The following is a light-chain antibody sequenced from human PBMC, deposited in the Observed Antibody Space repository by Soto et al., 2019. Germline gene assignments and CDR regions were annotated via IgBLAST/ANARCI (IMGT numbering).Light chain of an antibody. CDR2: EVS. J-gene: IGLJ1*01. Sequence: QSALTQPPSASGSPGQSVTISCTGTSSDVGGYNYVSWYQQHPGKAPKLMIYEVSKRPSGVPDRFSGSKSGNTASLTVSGLQAEDEADYYCSSYAGSAGVFGTGTKVTLL. V-gene: IGLV2-8*01. CDR3: SSYAGSAGV. CDR1: SSDVGGYNY.